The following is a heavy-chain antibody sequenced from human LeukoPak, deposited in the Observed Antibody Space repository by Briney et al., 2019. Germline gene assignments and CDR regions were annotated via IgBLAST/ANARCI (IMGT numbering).Heavy chain of an antibody. CDR1: GFTFSSSW. V-gene: IGHV3-7*01. Sequence: GGSLRLSCAASGFTFSSSWMSWVGQAPGKGLEGVAHIKQGGRDRYYVDSVKRRFTISRDNAKNSLYLQLNSLRGEDAAMYYCARHSSGSYYTYWGQGPLVTVSS. CDR2: IKQGGRDR. CDR3: ARHSSGSYYTY. J-gene: IGHJ4*02. D-gene: IGHD3-10*01.